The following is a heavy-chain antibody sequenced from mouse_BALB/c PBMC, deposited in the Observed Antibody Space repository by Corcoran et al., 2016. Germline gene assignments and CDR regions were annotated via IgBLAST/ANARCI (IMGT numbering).Heavy chain of an antibody. CDR1: GYTFTSYV. CDR3: ARSDNPYYGYGFAY. Sequence: EVQLQQSGPELVKPGASVKMSCKASGYTFTSYVMHWVKQKPGQGLEWIGYINPYNDGTKYNEKFKGKATLTSDKSSSTAYMELSSLTSEDSAVYYCARSDNPYYGYGFAYWGQGTLVTVSA. V-gene: IGHV1S136*01. J-gene: IGHJ3*01. CDR2: INPYNDGT. D-gene: IGHD1-2*01.